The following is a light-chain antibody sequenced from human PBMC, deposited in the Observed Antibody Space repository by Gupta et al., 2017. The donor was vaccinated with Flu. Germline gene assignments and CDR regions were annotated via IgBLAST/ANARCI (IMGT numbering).Light chain of an antibody. CDR2: QDS. J-gene: IGLJ2*01. V-gene: IGLV3-1*01. CDR1: KLGDKY. Sequence: SSELPQPPSVSVSPGQTASITCSGDKLGDKYACWYQQKPGQSPVLVIYQDSKRPSGSPERFSGSNSGNTATLTISGTQAMDEADYYCQAWDSSTVVFGGGTKLTVL. CDR3: QAWDSSTVV.